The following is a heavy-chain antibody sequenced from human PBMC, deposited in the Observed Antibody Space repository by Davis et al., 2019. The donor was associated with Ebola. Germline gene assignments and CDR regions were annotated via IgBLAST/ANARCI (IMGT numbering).Heavy chain of an antibody. CDR3: ARVGPVDTAIDY. D-gene: IGHD5-18*01. Sequence: PSETLSLTCAVYGGSFSGYYWSWIRQPPGKGLEWIGEINHSGSTNYNPSLKSRVTISVDTSKNQFSLKLSSVTAADTAVYYCARVGPVDTAIDYWGQGTLVTVSS. V-gene: IGHV4-34*01. CDR1: GGSFSGYY. J-gene: IGHJ4*02. CDR2: INHSGST.